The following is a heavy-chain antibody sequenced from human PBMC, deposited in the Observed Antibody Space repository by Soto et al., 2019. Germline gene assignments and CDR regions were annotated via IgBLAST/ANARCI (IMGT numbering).Heavy chain of an antibody. Sequence: QVQLVQSGAEVKKPGFSVNVSCKASGGTFSSYAISWVRQAPGQGLEWMGGIIPIFGTANYAHKFQGRVTITADKSTSTAYMEFSSLRSEDTAVYYCAGSYDSTARRMYGMYVWGEGTTVTVAS. V-gene: IGHV1-69*06. CDR2: IIPIFGTA. J-gene: IGHJ6*04. CDR3: AGSYDSTARRMYGMYV. D-gene: IGHD3-22*01. CDR1: GGTFSSYA.